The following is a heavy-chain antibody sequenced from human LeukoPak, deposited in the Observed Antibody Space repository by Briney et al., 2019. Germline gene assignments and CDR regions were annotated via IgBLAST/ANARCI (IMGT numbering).Heavy chain of an antibody. J-gene: IGHJ4*02. CDR3: AREEVATIIDY. Sequence: GGSLRLSCAAAGFTFSSYSMNWVRQAPGKGLEWVSYISSSSSTIYYADSVKGRFTISRDNAKNLLHLQMNSLRAEATAVYCCAREEVATIIDYWGQGTLVTVSS. V-gene: IGHV3-48*04. CDR2: ISSSSSTI. CDR1: GFTFSSYS. D-gene: IGHD5-12*01.